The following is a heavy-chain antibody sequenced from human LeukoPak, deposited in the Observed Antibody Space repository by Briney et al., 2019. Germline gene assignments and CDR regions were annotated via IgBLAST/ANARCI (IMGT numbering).Heavy chain of an antibody. CDR2: IKRDGSEK. J-gene: IGHJ4*02. CDR3: AGERTGTPIL. D-gene: IGHD1-1*01. CDR1: GFTFSSYS. V-gene: IGHV3-7*01. Sequence: GGSLRLSCAASGFTFSSYSMNWVRQAPGKGLEWVANIKRDGSEKYYVDSVKGRFTISRDNAKSSLYLQMNSLRAEDTAVYYCAGERTGTPILWGQGTLVTVSS.